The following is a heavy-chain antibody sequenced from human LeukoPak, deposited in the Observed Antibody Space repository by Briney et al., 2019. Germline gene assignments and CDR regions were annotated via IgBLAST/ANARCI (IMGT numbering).Heavy chain of an antibody. CDR2: INPNSGGT. J-gene: IGHJ6*04. Sequence: ASVKVSCKASGYTFTGYYMHWVRQAPGQGLEWMGWINPNSGGTNYAQKFQGRVTMTRDTSISTAYMELSRLRSDDTAVYYCARDRDYDFWSGYYPPGVWGKGTTVTVST. CDR1: GYTFTGYY. CDR3: ARDRDYDFWSGYYPPGV. V-gene: IGHV1-2*02. D-gene: IGHD3-3*01.